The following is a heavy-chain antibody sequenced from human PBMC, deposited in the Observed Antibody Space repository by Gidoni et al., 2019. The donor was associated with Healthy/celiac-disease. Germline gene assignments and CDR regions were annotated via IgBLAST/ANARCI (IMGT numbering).Heavy chain of an antibody. CDR3: ASYYYGSGSYTHKGGWFDP. CDR2: IYYSGST. J-gene: IGHJ5*02. V-gene: IGHV4-39*01. D-gene: IGHD3-10*01. Sequence: QLQLQESGPGLVKPSETLSLTCTVSGGSISSSSYSWGWIRQPPGKGLEWIGSIYYSGSTYYNPSLKSRVTISVDTSKNQFSLKLSSVTAADTAVYYCASYYYGSGSYTHKGGWFDPWGQGTLVTVSS. CDR1: GGSISSSSYS.